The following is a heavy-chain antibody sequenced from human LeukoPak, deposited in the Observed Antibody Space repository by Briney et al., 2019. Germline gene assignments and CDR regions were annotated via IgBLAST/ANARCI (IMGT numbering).Heavy chain of an antibody. J-gene: IGHJ3*02. CDR2: INPNSGGT. D-gene: IGHD3-10*01. Sequence: ASVKVSCKASGYTFTGYYMHWVRQAPGQGLEWMGWINPNSGGTNYAQKLQGRVTMTRDTSISTAYMELSRLRSDDTAVYYCARDRDYYGSGTYAFDIWGQGTMVTVSS. CDR3: ARDRDYYGSGTYAFDI. CDR1: GYTFTGYY. V-gene: IGHV1-2*02.